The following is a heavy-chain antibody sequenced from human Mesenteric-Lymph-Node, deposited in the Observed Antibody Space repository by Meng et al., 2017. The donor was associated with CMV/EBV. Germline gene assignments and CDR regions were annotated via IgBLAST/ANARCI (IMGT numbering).Heavy chain of an antibody. V-gene: IGHV4-61*01. Sequence: SEILSLTCTVSGGSVSSGRYYWGWIRQPPGKGLEGIGYIYYSGSTNYNPSLKSRVTISEDKTKNQFSLKLSSVTAADTAVYYCASNKLRGYDYWGQGTLVTVSS. J-gene: IGHJ4*02. D-gene: IGHD1-7*01. CDR3: ASNKLRGYDY. CDR1: GGSVSSGRYY. CDR2: IYYSGST.